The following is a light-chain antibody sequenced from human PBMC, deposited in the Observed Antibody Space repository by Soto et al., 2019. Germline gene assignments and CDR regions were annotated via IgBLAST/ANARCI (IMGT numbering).Light chain of an antibody. V-gene: IGLV1-44*01. CDR1: SSNIGSNT. CDR3: AAWDDNLNGLYV. CDR2: TDN. J-gene: IGLJ1*01. Sequence: QSVLTQPPSTSGTPGQRVTISCSGSSSNIGSNTVNWYQQLPGTAPKLLIYTDNQRPSGVPDRFSGSKSGTSASLAISGLQSEDEADYYCAAWDDNLNGLYVFGPGTKPPS.